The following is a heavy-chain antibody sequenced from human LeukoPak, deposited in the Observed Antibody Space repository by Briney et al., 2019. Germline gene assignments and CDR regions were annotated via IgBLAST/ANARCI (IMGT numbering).Heavy chain of an antibody. D-gene: IGHD4-17*01. CDR2: IWHSGTT. CDR3: MGADYGGH. Sequence: SGTLSLTCAVSGASIISNNWRSWVRQPSGKGLEWIGEIWHSGTTNYNPSLKSRVTISVDNSKNQFSLKLNSVTAADTAVYYCMGADYGGHWGQGTLVTVSS. CDR1: GASIISNNW. V-gene: IGHV4-4*02. J-gene: IGHJ4*02.